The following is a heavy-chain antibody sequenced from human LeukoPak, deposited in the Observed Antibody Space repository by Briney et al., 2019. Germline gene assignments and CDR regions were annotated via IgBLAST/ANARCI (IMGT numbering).Heavy chain of an antibody. CDR2: IIPIFCKA. D-gene: IGHD6-19*01. V-gene: IGHV1-69*06. J-gene: IGHJ1*01. Sequence: AASVKVSCKASRGTFSSYAISWLRQAPGQGLEWMGGIIPIFCKANYALKCRGRVTITADKSTSTAYMKLSSLGSEDTAVYYCARGPQCLPQGQYFQHWGQGTLVTVSS. CDR1: RGTFSSYA. CDR3: ARGPQCLPQGQYFQH.